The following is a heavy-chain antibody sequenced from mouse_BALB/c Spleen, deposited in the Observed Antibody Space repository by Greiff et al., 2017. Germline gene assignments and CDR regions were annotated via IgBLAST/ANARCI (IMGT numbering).Heavy chain of an antibody. CDR1: GFSLTSYG. D-gene: IGHD2-1*01. CDR3: ARNPPYGNYGGDAMDY. Sequence: QVQLQQSGPGLVQPSQSLSITCTVSGFSLTSYGVHWVRQSPGKGLEWLGVIWSGGSTDYNAAFISRLSISKDNSKSQVFFKMNSLQANDTAIYYCARNPPYGNYGGDAMDYWGQGTSVTVSS. V-gene: IGHV2-2*02. CDR2: IWSGGST. J-gene: IGHJ4*01.